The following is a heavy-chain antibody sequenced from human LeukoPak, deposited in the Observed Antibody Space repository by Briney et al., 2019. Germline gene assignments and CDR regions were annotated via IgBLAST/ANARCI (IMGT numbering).Heavy chain of an antibody. CDR3: ATGLAARPRFDY. V-gene: IGHV4-30-2*01. J-gene: IGHJ4*02. CDR1: GGSVSSGSYY. Sequence: SETLSLTCTVSGGSVSSGSYYWSWIRQPPGKGLEWIGYIYHSGSTYYNPSLKSRVTISVDRSKNQFSLKLSSVTAADTAVYYCATGLAARPRFDYWGQGTLVTVSS. D-gene: IGHD6-6*01. CDR2: IYHSGST.